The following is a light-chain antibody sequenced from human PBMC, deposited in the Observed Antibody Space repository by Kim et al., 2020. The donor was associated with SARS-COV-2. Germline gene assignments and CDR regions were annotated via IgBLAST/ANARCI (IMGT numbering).Light chain of an antibody. Sequence: SASVGDRVTLTCRASQTIRSYLNWYQQKPEKAPKLLIYGASGLQTGVPARFSGSGSGTDFTLTISSLQPEDFATYYCQQSYSTPYTFGQGTKLEI. CDR2: GAS. J-gene: IGKJ2*01. V-gene: IGKV1-39*01. CDR3: QQSYSTPYT. CDR1: QTIRSY.